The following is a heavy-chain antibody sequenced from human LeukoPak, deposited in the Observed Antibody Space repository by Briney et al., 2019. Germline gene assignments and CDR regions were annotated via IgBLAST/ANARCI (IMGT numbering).Heavy chain of an antibody. CDR3: ARMTTVVMVDADDAFDI. CDR2: INPNSGGT. CDR1: GYTFTGYY. J-gene: IGHJ3*02. Sequence: RVASVKVSCKASGYTFTGYYIHWVRQAPGQGLEWMGWINPNSGGTNYAQKFQGRVTMTRDTSISTAYMELSRLRSDDTAVYYCARMTTVVMVDADDAFDIWGQGTMVTVSS. V-gene: IGHV1-2*02. D-gene: IGHD4-23*01.